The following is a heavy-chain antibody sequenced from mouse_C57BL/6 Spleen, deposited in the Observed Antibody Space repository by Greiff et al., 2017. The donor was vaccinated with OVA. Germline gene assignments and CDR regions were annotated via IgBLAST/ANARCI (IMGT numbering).Heavy chain of an antibody. Sequence: HLPHSVAALARPGASVKLSCKASGYTFTSYGISWVKQRTGQGLEWIGEIYPRSGNTYYNEKFKGKATLTADKSSSTAYMELRSLTSEDSAVYFCARGRFAYWGQGTLVTVSA. V-gene: IGHV1-81*01. CDR1: GYTFTSYG. CDR2: IYPRSGNT. CDR3: ARGRFAY. J-gene: IGHJ3*01.